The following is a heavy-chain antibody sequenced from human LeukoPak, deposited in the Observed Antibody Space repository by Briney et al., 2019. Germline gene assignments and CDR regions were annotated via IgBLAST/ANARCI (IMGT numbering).Heavy chain of an antibody. CDR2: IWYDGSNE. CDR3: AKDRGYGDYEAFDI. Sequence: GGSRRLSCAPFGFTFSNYAMHWVRQAPGKGLEWVAVIWYDGSNEYYADSVKGRLTISRDNSKNTLYLQMNSLRADDTAVYYCAKDRGYGDYEAFDIWGQGTMVTVSS. CDR1: GFTFSNYA. V-gene: IGHV3-33*06. J-gene: IGHJ3*02. D-gene: IGHD4-17*01.